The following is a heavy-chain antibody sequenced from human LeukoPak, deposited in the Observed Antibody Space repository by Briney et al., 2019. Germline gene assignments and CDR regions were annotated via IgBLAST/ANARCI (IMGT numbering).Heavy chain of an antibody. V-gene: IGHV1-69*05. J-gene: IGHJ4*02. CDR3: ARGGDSSGYYCVY. CDR2: IIPIFGTA. D-gene: IGHD3-22*01. Sequence: SVKVSCKASGGTFSSYAISWVRQAPGQGLEWMGGIIPIFGTADYAQKFQGRVTITTDESTSTAYMELSSLRSEGTAVYYCARGGDSSGYYCVYWGQGTLVTVSS. CDR1: GGTFSSYA.